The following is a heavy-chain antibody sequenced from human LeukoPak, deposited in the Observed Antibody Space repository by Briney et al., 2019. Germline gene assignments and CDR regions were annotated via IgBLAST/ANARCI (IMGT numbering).Heavy chain of an antibody. CDR2: INPNSGVT. V-gene: IGHV1-2*06. D-gene: IGHD3-10*01. CDR1: GYTFTGYH. CDR3: ARDRSGILGYYCNGMDV. J-gene: IGHJ6*02. Sequence: GASVKVSCKASGYTFTGYHVHWVRQAPGQGLEWVGRINPNSGVTNYAQKFQGRVTMTRHTSITTAHMELSRLRSDDTAVYYCARDRSGILGYYCNGMDVWGQGTTVTVSS.